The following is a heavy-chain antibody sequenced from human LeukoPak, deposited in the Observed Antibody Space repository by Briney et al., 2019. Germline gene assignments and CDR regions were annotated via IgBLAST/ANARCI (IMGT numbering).Heavy chain of an antibody. CDR2: IWHDGNRK. J-gene: IGHJ5*02. D-gene: IGHD1/OR15-1a*01. V-gene: IGHV3-33*08. CDR3: TRAAGITGTSRDNWFDP. CDR1: GFTFSSYW. Sequence: GGSLRLSCAASGFTFSSYWMNWARQAPGKGLEWVASIWHDGNRKYHADSVEGRFTISRDNSKNTVYVQMNSLRADDTAVYYCTRAAGITGTSRDNWFDPWGQGTLVIVSS.